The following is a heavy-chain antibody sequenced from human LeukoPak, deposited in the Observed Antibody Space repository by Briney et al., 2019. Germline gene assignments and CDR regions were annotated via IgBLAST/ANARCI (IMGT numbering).Heavy chain of an antibody. CDR3: AKGGVTVYYYYYMDV. CDR2: ISYDGSNK. Sequence: GRSLRLSCAPSGFTFSNYAMHWVRQAPGKGLEWVAVISYDGSNKYYADSVKGRFTISRDNSKNTLYLQMNSLRAEDTAVYYCAKGGVTVYYYYYMDVWGKGTTVTVSS. J-gene: IGHJ6*03. D-gene: IGHD1-14*01. V-gene: IGHV3-30*04. CDR1: GFTFSNYA.